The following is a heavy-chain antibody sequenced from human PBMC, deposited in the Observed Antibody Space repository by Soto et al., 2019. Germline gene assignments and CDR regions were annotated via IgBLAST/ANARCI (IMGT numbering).Heavy chain of an antibody. Sequence: PSDTLDLTCTFSCDSIISDGHTWSWIRQPTGESLEWIGYIYQTGTTQYNPSLSSRVSISADRSKNQFSLHLTSVTAADTAVYYCARAVFCTDGFCFPNWLDPWGQGVLVTVSS. J-gene: IGHJ5*02. CDR1: CDSIISDGHT. CDR3: ARAVFCTDGFCFPNWLDP. CDR2: IYQTGTT. V-gene: IGHV4-30-2*01. D-gene: IGHD2-8*01.